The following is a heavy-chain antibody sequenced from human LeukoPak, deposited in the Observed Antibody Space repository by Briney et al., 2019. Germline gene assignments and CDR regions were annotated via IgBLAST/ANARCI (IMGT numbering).Heavy chain of an antibody. J-gene: IGHJ5*02. V-gene: IGHV1-69*05. CDR2: IIPFFART. Sequence: SVKVSCKASGGTFSSYAISWVRQAPGQGLEWMGGIIPFFARTYYAQRFRGRVTISTGESTTTAYMELSSLRFEDTAVYHCARSLRPCTSTSCPARWLDPWGQGTLVTVSS. CDR1: GGTFSSYA. D-gene: IGHD2/OR15-2a*01. CDR3: ARSLRPCTSTSCPARWLDP.